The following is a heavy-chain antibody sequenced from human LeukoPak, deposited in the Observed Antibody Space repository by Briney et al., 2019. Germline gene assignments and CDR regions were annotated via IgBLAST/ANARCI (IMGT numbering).Heavy chain of an antibody. CDR3: ADGLAVTEGY. CDR2: ISSSSSYI. V-gene: IGHV3-21*01. CDR1: GFTVSSNY. J-gene: IGHJ4*02. Sequence: PGGSLRLSCAASGFTVSSNYISWVRQAPGKGLEWVSSISSSSSYIYYADSVKGRFTISRGNAKNSLYLQMSSLRAEDTAVYYCADGLAVTEGYWGQGTLVTVSS. D-gene: IGHD6-19*01.